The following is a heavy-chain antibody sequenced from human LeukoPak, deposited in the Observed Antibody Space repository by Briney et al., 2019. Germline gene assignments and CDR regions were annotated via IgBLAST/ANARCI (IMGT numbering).Heavy chain of an antibody. D-gene: IGHD5-18*01. Sequence: GGSLRLSCAASGFTFRSYWMSWVRQAPGKGLEWVANIKEDGSEKYYVDSVKGRFTISRDSAKNSLYPQMNSLRVEDTAVYYCARDHNYGSDYWGQGTLVTVYS. CDR2: IKEDGSEK. J-gene: IGHJ4*02. CDR3: ARDHNYGSDY. V-gene: IGHV3-7*03. CDR1: GFTFRSYW.